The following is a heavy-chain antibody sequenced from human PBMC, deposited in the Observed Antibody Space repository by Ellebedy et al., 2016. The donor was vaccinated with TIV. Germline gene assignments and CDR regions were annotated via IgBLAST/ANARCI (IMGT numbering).Heavy chain of an antibody. CDR2: IWYGGSIK. CDR1: ELTFRRYG. V-gene: IGHV3-33*01. Sequence: PGGSLRLSCPASELTFRRYGMHWIRQAPDTGLEWVAVIWYGGSIKYLADSVKCRFTIARDNFNNTLYLQMNSLRAEDTAVYWCASWDFDYWGQGTLVTVSS. D-gene: IGHD7-27*01. CDR3: ASWDFDY. J-gene: IGHJ4*02.